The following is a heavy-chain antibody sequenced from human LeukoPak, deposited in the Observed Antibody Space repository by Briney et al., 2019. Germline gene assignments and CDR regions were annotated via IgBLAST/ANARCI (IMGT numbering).Heavy chain of an antibody. CDR1: GFTVSSNY. J-gene: IGHJ4*02. D-gene: IGHD2-21*02. CDR2: IYSGGST. CDR3: ARDQSPYCGGDCYPFDY. V-gene: IGHV3-66*01. Sequence: PGGSLRLSCAASGFTVSSNYMSWVRQDPGKGLEWVSVIYSGGSTYYADSVKGRFTISRDNSKNTLYLQMNSLRAEDTAVYYCARDQSPYCGGDCYPFDYWGQGTLVTVSS.